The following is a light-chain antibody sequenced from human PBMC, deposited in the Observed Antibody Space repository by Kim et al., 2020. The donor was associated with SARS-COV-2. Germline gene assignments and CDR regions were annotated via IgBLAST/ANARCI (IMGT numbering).Light chain of an antibody. CDR3: QQYNSYSYT. J-gene: IGKJ2*01. CDR1: QSMSSL. V-gene: IGKV1-5*03. CDR2: KAS. Sequence: ASVGARCTITCRAIQSMSSLLAWYQQKPGKAPKLLIYKASSLESGVPSRFSGSGSGTEFTLTISSLQPDDFATYYCQQYNSYSYTFGQGTKLEIK.